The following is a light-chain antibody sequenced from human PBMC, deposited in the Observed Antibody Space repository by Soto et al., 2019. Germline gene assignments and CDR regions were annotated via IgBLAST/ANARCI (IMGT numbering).Light chain of an antibody. V-gene: IGLV3-1*01. CDR2: QDS. CDR3: QAWDSSTVV. Sequence: SYALTQPPSVSVSPGQTASITCSGDELGDKYACWYQQKPGQSPVLVIYQDSKRPSGIPERFSGSNAGNTATLTISGTQAMDEADYYCQAWDSSTVVFGGGTKLTVL. CDR1: ELGDKY. J-gene: IGLJ2*01.